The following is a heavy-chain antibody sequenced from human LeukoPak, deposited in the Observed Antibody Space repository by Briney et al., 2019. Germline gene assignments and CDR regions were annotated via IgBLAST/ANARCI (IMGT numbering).Heavy chain of an antibody. CDR1: GITVSAKY. CDR3: AEYGPTFGELNP. J-gene: IGHJ5*02. Sequence: GGSLRLYCAASGITVSAKYRSWVRQAPGQGLEWVSVIYRGDMTYYADSVRGRFSLSRDNSQKTVYLQMTSLTVEDTAVYYCAEYGPTFGELNPWGQGALVTVSS. V-gene: IGHV3-53*01. CDR2: IYRGDMT. D-gene: IGHD3-10*01.